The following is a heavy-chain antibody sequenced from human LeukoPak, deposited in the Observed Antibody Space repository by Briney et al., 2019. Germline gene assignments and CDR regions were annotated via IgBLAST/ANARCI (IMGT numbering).Heavy chain of an antibody. D-gene: IGHD6-13*01. CDR3: ASTIAAAGPNWFDP. J-gene: IGHJ5*02. CDR1: GFTFSSYS. V-gene: IGHV3-21*01. Sequence: GGSLRLSCAASGFTFSSYSMNWVRQAPGKGLEWVSSISSSSSYIYYADSVKGRFTIYRDNAKNSLYLQMNSLRAEDTAVYYCASTIAAAGPNWFDPWGQGTLVTVSS. CDR2: ISSSSSYI.